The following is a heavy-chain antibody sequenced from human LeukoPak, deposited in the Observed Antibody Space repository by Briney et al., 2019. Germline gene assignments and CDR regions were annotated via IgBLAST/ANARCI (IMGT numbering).Heavy chain of an antibody. J-gene: IGHJ4*02. D-gene: IGHD3-22*01. CDR2: ISGSGGST. V-gene: IGHV3-23*01. Sequence: PGGSLRLSCAASGFTFSSYAMSWVRQAPGKGLEWVSAISGSGGSTYYADSVKGRFTISRDNSKNTLYLQMNSLRAEDTAVYYCAKDTGQVTVDSSGYFVGLLDYRGQGTLVTVSS. CDR3: AKDTGQVTVDSSGYFVGLLDY. CDR1: GFTFSSYA.